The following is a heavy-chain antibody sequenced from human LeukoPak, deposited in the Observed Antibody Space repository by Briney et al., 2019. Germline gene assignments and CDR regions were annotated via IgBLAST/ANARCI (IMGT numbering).Heavy chain of an antibody. CDR3: ARGASQRYCSSTSCYPDV. Sequence: SETLSLTCAVYGGSFSGYYWSWIRQPPGKGLEWIGEINHSGSTNYNPSLKSRVTISVDTSKNQFSLKLSSVTAADTAVYYCARGASQRYCSSTSCYPDVWGQGTTVTVSS. CDR2: INHSGST. J-gene: IGHJ6*02. D-gene: IGHD2-2*01. CDR1: GGSFSGYY. V-gene: IGHV4-34*01.